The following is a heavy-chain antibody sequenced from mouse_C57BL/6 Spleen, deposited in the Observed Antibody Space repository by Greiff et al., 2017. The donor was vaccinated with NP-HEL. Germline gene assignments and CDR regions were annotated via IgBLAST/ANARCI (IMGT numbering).Heavy chain of an antibody. Sequence: VQLKQSGAELVKPGASVKLSCKASGYTFTSYWMQWVKQRPGQGLEWIGEIDPSDSYTNYNQKFKGKATLTVDTYSSTAYMQLSSLTSEDSAVYYCASGLDYWGQGTTLTVSS. J-gene: IGHJ2*01. CDR1: GYTFTSYW. CDR3: ASGLDY. V-gene: IGHV1-50*01. CDR2: IDPSDSYT.